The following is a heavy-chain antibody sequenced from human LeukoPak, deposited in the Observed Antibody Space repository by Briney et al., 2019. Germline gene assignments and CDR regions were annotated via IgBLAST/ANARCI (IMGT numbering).Heavy chain of an antibody. V-gene: IGHV3-23*01. Sequence: GGSLRLSCAASGFTFSSYAMSWVRQAPGKGLEWVSAISGSGGSTYYADSVKGRFTISRDNSKNTLYLQMNSLRAEDTAVYYCAKDGSGHPTASYYYYVDVWGKGTTVTVSS. CDR2: ISGSGGST. D-gene: IGHD3-10*01. CDR1: GFTFSSYA. J-gene: IGHJ6*03. CDR3: AKDGSGHPTASYYYYVDV.